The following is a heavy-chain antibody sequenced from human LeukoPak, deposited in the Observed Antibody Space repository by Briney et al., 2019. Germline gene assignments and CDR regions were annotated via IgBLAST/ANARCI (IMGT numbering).Heavy chain of an antibody. CDR1: GGSISAYY. V-gene: IGHV4-59*01. D-gene: IGHD3-10*01. J-gene: IGHJ4*02. Sequence: SETLSLTCAVSGGSISAYYWSWIRQPPGKGLEWIGYIHYSGTTNYYPSLKSRVTIALDTSKNQFSLKLNSVTTADTAVYYCARGGGSFDYWGQGTLVTVSS. CDR2: IHYSGTT. CDR3: ARGGGSFDY.